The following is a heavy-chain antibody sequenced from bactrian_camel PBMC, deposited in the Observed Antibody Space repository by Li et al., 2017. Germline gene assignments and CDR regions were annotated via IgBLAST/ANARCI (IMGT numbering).Heavy chain of an antibody. V-gene: IGHV3-2*01. CDR2: ISMSGDKT. J-gene: IGHJ4*01. Sequence: HVQLVESGGGLVQPGGSLRLSCATSGFTFSMKYMNWVRQLPGKGLEWISSISMSGDKTHYSDSVKGRFSIFRDNAKNTVYLQLNSTKPEDTAMYYCATGVTNRACPPPALLARARPVDFPSWGQGTQVTVS. CDR3: ATGVTNRACPPPALLARARPVDFPS. CDR1: GFTFSMKY. D-gene: IGHD1*01.